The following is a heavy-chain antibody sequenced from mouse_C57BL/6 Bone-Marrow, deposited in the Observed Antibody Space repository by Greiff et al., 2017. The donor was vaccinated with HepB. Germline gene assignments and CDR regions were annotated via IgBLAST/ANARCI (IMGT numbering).Heavy chain of an antibody. V-gene: IGHV14-1*01. J-gene: IGHJ2*01. Sequence: VQLKQSGAELVRPGASVKLSCTASGFNIKDYYMHWVKQRPDQGLEWIGRIDPEDGDTEYAPKFQGKATMTADTSSNTAYLQLSSLTSEDTAVYYCTTSRDYGNYGSYFDYWGQGTTLTVSS. CDR1: GFNIKDYY. D-gene: IGHD2-1*01. CDR3: TTSRDYGNYGSYFDY. CDR2: IDPEDGDT.